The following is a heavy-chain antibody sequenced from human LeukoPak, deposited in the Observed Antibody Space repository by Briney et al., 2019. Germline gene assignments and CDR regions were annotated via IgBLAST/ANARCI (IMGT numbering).Heavy chain of an antibody. Sequence: GGSLRISCKGSGYSFTSNWISWVRQMPGKGLEWMGRIDPSDSYTNYSPSFQGHVTISADKSISTAYLQWSSLKASDTAMYYCARHWNTAMALFDYWGQGTLVTVSS. CDR3: ARHWNTAMALFDY. D-gene: IGHD5-18*01. J-gene: IGHJ4*02. V-gene: IGHV5-10-1*01. CDR2: IDPSDSYT. CDR1: GYSFTSNW.